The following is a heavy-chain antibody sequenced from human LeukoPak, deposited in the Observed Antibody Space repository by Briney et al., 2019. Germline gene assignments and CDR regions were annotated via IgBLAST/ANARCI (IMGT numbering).Heavy chain of an antibody. CDR1: GGSFSGYY. V-gene: IGHV4-34*01. CDR2: INHSGST. Sequence: PSETLSLTCAVYGGSFSGYYWSWIRQPPGKGLEWIGEINHSGSTNYNPSLKSRVTISVDTSKNQFSLKLSSVTAADTAVYYCARRSIKYYDILTGGGIDPWGQGTLVTVSS. D-gene: IGHD3-9*01. J-gene: IGHJ5*02. CDR3: ARRSIKYYDILTGGGIDP.